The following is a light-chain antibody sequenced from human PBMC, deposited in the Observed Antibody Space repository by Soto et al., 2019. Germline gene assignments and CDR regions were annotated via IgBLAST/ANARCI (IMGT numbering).Light chain of an antibody. Sequence: IQLTQSPSSLSASVGDRVTITCRASQDIAIYLAWYQQKPGEAPKLLIYAASTLYGGVPSRFSGSGSATDFSLTITSRQAEDFATYDCQQLRMYPSTFGGGTKVDIK. V-gene: IGKV1-9*01. CDR2: AAS. CDR3: QQLRMYPST. J-gene: IGKJ4*01. CDR1: QDIAIY.